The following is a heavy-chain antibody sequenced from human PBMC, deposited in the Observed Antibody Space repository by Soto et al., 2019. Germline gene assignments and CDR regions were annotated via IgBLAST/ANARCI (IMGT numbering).Heavy chain of an antibody. D-gene: IGHD2-8*01. CDR3: AKGILVKPPCTRTFDI. V-gene: IGHV3-23*01. J-gene: IGHJ3*02. CDR1: GFTFINYA. Sequence: EVQLLESGGGLVQPGGSLRLSCAASGFTFINYAMSWVRQAPGKGLEWVSTIGGGDGSTYYADSVKGRFTISRDNSNSVLYLQMNSLRVGDTAIYYCAKGILVKPPCTRTFDIWGQGTMVIVSS. CDR2: IGGGDGST.